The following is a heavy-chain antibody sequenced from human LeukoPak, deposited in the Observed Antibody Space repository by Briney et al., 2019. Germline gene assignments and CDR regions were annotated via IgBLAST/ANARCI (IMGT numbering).Heavy chain of an antibody. CDR2: ISSSGSTI. Sequence: QPGGSLRLSCAASGLTFSSYEMNWVRQAPGKGLEWVSYISSSGSTIFYADSVKGRFTISRDNAKNSLYLQMNSLRAEDTAVYYCARGGRNYYGSGSPRLHYYFDYWGQGTLVTVSS. D-gene: IGHD3-10*01. CDR3: ARGGRNYYGSGSPRLHYYFDY. J-gene: IGHJ4*02. V-gene: IGHV3-48*03. CDR1: GLTFSSYE.